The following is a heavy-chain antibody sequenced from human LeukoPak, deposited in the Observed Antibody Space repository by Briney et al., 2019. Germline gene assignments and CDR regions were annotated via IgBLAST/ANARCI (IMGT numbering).Heavy chain of an antibody. CDR1: GYTFSSYW. J-gene: IGHJ4*02. CDR3: ARQNDFRLDY. Sequence: GESLKISCKGSGYTFSSYWIGWVRQMPGKGLEWMGIIYPGDSDNRYSPSLQGQDTISVDKSIGTAYLQWSSLKASDTAIYYCARQNDFRLDYWGQGTLVTVSS. CDR2: IYPGDSDN. D-gene: IGHD3-3*01. V-gene: IGHV5-51*01.